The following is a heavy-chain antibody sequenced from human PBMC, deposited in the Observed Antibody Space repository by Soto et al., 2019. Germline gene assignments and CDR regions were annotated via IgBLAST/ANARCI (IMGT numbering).Heavy chain of an antibody. CDR1: GFTFSSYA. CDR2: ISYDGSNK. Sequence: QVQLVESGGGVVQPGRSLRLSCAASGFTFSSYAMHWVRQAPGKGLEWVAVISYDGSNKYYADSVKGRFTISRDNSKNTLYLRMNSLRAEDTAVYYCAREMATTDAFDIWGQGTMVTVSS. CDR3: AREMATTDAFDI. J-gene: IGHJ3*02. D-gene: IGHD5-12*01. V-gene: IGHV3-30-3*01.